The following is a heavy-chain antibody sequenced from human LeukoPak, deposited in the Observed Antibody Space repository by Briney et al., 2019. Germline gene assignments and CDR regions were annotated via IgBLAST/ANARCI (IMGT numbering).Heavy chain of an antibody. CDR1: GGSISGSSYY. CDR3: ARCFRGVIDY. CDR2: IYYSGST. D-gene: IGHD3-10*01. J-gene: IGHJ4*02. V-gene: IGHV4-39*01. Sequence: SETLSLTCTVSGGSISGSSYYWGWIRQPPGKGLEWIGSIYYSGSTYYNPSLKSRVTISVDTSKNQFSLKLSSVTAADTAVYYCARCFRGVIDYWGQGTLVTVSS.